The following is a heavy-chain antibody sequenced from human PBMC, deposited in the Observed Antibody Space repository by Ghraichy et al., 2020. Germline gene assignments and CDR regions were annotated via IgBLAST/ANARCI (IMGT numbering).Heavy chain of an antibody. Sequence: ETLSLTCAASGFTFSKTWMSWVRQAPGKGLEWVGRIKSKNDGETTDYAAPVKDRFTISRDDSKDALFLQMNSLKTEDTAIYYCAREQANYPDFNYWGQGILVTVSS. V-gene: IGHV3-15*01. CDR2: IKSKNDGETT. J-gene: IGHJ4*02. D-gene: IGHD3-3*01. CDR1: GFTFSKTW. CDR3: AREQANYPDFNY.